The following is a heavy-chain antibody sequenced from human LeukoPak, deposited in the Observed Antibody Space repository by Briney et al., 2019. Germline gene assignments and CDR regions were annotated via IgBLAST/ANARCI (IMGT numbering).Heavy chain of an antibody. D-gene: IGHD2-21*01. CDR3: VRDAYGAHFDY. CDR2: LTRGGDNDI. V-gene: IGHV3-21*06. CDR1: GFTLSAYT. J-gene: IGHJ4*02. Sequence: GGSLRLSCIASGFTLSAYTMNRVRQAPGKGLEWVSTLTRGGDNDIHYADSVKGRFTISRDNSKNPLYLQMNSLRADDTAVYYCVRDAYGAHFDYWGQGTLVTVSS.